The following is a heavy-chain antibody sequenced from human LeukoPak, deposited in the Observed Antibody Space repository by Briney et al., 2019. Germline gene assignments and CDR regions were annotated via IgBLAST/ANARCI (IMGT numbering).Heavy chain of an antibody. CDR2: ITAYDGNT. CDR1: GYTFSRYG. J-gene: IGHJ3*02. V-gene: IGHV1-18*01. CDR3: ARQSFIAGDNWNYVLNGDDALDI. D-gene: IGHD1-7*01. Sequence: ASEKVSCKASGYTFSRYGITWVRQAPGQGLEWMGWITAYDGNTNFAQNFQARVTMTTDTSTNTAYMELRSLRSDDTAVYYCARQSFIAGDNWNYVLNGDDALDIWGQGTMVTVSS.